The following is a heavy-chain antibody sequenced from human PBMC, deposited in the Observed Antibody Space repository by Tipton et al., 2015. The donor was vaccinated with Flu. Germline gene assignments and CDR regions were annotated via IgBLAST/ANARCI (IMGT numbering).Heavy chain of an antibody. V-gene: IGHV3-7*01. CDR3: ARDKGYSCFDY. CDR1: GFTFSSYW. Sequence: SLRLSCAGSGFTFSSYWMSWVRQAPGKGLEWVANIQEDGSEKNYVDSMKGRLTISRDNAKNSVYLQMNSLRAEDTAMYYCARDKGYSCFDYWGLGTLVTVSS. D-gene: IGHD4-11*01. CDR2: IQEDGSEK. J-gene: IGHJ4*02.